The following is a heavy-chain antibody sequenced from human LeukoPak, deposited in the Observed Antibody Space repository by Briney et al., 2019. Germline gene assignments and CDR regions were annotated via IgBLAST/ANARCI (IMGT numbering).Heavy chain of an antibody. V-gene: IGHV3-21*01. J-gene: IGHJ5*02. CDR1: GFTFSSYS. CDR2: IRSSSSYI. D-gene: IGHD3-9*01. Sequence: GGSPRLSCAASGFTFSSYSMNWVGQAPGKGLEWVASIRSSSSYIYYADSVKGRFTISRDNAKNSLYLQMNSLRAEDTAVYYCARGGKLRYFDLVIRGNWFDPWGQGTLVTVSS. CDR3: ARGGKLRYFDLVIRGNWFDP.